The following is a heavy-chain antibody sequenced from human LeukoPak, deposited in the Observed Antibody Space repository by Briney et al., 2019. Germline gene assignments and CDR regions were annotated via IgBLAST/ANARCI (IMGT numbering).Heavy chain of an antibody. V-gene: IGHV3-30*01. D-gene: IGHD1-26*01. CDR3: ARDALYSGSYQLSY. J-gene: IGHJ4*02. Sequence: GGSLRLSCAASGFTFSSFAMHWVRPAPGKGLEWVAVISYDGSNKYYADSVKGRFTISRDNSKNTLYLQMNSLRAEDTALYYCARDALYSGSYQLSYWGQGTLVTVSS. CDR2: ISYDGSNK. CDR1: GFTFSSFA.